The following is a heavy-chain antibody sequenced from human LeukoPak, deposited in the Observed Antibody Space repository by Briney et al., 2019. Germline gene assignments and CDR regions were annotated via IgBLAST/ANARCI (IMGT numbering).Heavy chain of an antibody. CDR2: INPNSGGT. CDR1: GYTFTGYY. V-gene: IGHV1-2*06. Sequence: ASVKVSCKASGYTFTGYYMHWLRQAPGQGLEWMGRINPNSGGTNYAQKFQGRVTMTRDTSISTAYMELSRLRSDDTAVYYCARGGVGATTNDYWGQGTLVTVSS. D-gene: IGHD1-26*01. J-gene: IGHJ4*02. CDR3: ARGGVGATTNDY.